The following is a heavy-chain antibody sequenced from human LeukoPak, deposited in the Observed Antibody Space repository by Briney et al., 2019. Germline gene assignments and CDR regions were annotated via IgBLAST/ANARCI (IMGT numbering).Heavy chain of an antibody. J-gene: IGHJ4*02. CDR2: IYYSGST. Sequence: PSETLSLTCTVSGGSISSYYWSWIRQPARKGLEWIGYIYYSGSTNYNPSLKSRVTISVDTSKNQFSLKLSSVTAADTAVYYCARVTFWSGYSLFDYWGQGTLVTVSS. V-gene: IGHV4-59*01. D-gene: IGHD3-3*01. CDR3: ARVTFWSGYSLFDY. CDR1: GGSISSYY.